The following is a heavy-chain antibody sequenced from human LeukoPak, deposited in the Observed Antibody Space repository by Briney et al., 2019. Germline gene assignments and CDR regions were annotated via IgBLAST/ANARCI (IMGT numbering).Heavy chain of an antibody. V-gene: IGHV3-43*01. CDR2: INSVGNKT. J-gene: IGHJ4*02. D-gene: IGHD2-2*02. CDR3: AKADCSSSSCYTVDN. Sequence: GGSLRLSCAASGFTFVDYAMHWVRQVPGKGLEWVSLINSVGNKTDYADSVKGRFTISRDNSKNSLYLQMNTLRTEDTAFYYCAKADCSSSSCYTVDNWGQGTLVTVSS. CDR1: GFTFVDYA.